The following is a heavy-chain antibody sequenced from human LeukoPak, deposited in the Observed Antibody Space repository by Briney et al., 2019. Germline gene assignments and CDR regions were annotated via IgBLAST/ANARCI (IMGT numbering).Heavy chain of an antibody. CDR1: GYTFTGYY. J-gene: IGHJ4*02. CDR2: INPNSGGT. V-gene: IGHV1-2*02. D-gene: IGHD3-10*01. CDR3: AREFGELLLRGYYFDY. Sequence: GASVKVSCKASGYTFTGYYMHWVRQAPGQGFEWMGWINPNSGGTNYAQKFQGRVTMTRDTSISTAYMELSRLRSDDTAVYYCAREFGELLLRGYYFDYWGQGTLVTVSS.